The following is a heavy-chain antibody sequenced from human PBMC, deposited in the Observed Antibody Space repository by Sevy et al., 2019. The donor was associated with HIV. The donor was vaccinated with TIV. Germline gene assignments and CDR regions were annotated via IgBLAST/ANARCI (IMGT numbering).Heavy chain of an antibody. CDR3: ARDPQHRTMVRGVIRGYFDY. CDR1: GFTFSSYA. Sequence: GGSLRLSCAASGFTFSSYAMHWVRQAPGKGLEWVAVISYDGSNKYYADSVKGRFTISRDNSKNTLYLQMNSLRAEDTAVYYCARDPQHRTMVRGVIRGYFDYWGQGTLVTVSS. CDR2: ISYDGSNK. D-gene: IGHD3-10*01. J-gene: IGHJ4*02. V-gene: IGHV3-30-3*01.